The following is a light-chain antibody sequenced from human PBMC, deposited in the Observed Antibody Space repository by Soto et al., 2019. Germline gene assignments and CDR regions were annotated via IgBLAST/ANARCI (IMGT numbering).Light chain of an antibody. V-gene: IGKV1-39*01. Sequence: IPMTQSPSSLSASVGDRVTITCRASQGIGSYLNWYQQKPGKAPKLLIYTVSSLQPGVPSRFSGSASGTDFTLTISGLHSDDSATYYCQETYTSTWTFGQGTKVEI. J-gene: IGKJ1*01. CDR2: TVS. CDR1: QGIGSY. CDR3: QETYTSTWT.